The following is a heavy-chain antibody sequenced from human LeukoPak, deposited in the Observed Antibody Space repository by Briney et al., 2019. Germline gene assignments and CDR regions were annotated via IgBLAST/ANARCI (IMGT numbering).Heavy chain of an antibody. V-gene: IGHV4-39*07. CDR2: IYYSGST. CDR1: GGSIGSSSYY. Sequence: PSETLSLTCTVSGGSIGSSSYYWGWIRQPPGKGLEWIGSIYYSGSTYYNPSLKSRVTISVDTSKNQFSLKLSSVTAADTAVYYCARAGYSSSWYAQFPFSFDYWGQGTLVTVSS. J-gene: IGHJ4*02. CDR3: ARAGYSSSWYAQFPFSFDY. D-gene: IGHD6-13*01.